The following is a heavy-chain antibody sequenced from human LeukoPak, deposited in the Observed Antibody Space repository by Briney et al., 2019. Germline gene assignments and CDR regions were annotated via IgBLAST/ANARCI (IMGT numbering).Heavy chain of an antibody. CDR3: ANFVWRGYSRTFNY. CDR1: GFTFSNYA. V-gene: IGHV3-23*01. D-gene: IGHD3-3*01. Sequence: GGSLRLSCAASGFTFSNYAVSWVRQAPGKGLEWLSGISGSGSNTYYADSVKGRFTISRDNSKNTLYLQMNSLRAEDTAVYYCANFVWRGYSRTFNYWGQGTRVTASS. J-gene: IGHJ4*02. CDR2: ISGSGSNT.